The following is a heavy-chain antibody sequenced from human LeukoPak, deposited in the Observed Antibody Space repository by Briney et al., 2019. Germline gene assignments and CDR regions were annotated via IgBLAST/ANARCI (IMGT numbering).Heavy chain of an antibody. CDR1: GYTFTSYG. CDR3: ARGREGVTSPLGYFDY. D-gene: IGHD3-16*01. Sequence: ASVKVSCKASGYTFTSYGISWVRQAPGQGLEWMGWISAYNGNTNYAQKLQGRVTMTTDTSTSTAYMELSSLRSEDTAVYYCARGREGVTSPLGYFDYWGQGTLVTVSS. V-gene: IGHV1-18*01. CDR2: ISAYNGNT. J-gene: IGHJ4*02.